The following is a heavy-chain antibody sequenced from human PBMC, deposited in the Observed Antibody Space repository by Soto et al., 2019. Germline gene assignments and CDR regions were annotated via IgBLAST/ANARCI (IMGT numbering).Heavy chain of an antibody. J-gene: IGHJ5*02. CDR2: INHSGST. CDR1: GGSFSGYY. D-gene: IGHD3-10*01. Sequence: SETLSLTCAVYGGSFSGYYWSWIRQPPGKGLEWIGEINHSGSTNYNPSLKSRVTISVDTSKNQFSLKLSSVTAADTAVYYCARDRRLITMVRGVSPWFDPWGQGTLVTVSS. CDR3: ARDRRLITMVRGVSPWFDP. V-gene: IGHV4-34*01.